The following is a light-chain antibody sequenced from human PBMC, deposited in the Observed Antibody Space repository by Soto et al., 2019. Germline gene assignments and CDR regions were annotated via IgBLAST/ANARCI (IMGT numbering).Light chain of an antibody. CDR2: GAS. Sequence: EIVLTQSPGTLSLSPGERATPSCRASQSVSSSHLAWHQQRPGQAPRLLIYGASSRAIGIPDRFSGSGSGTDFTLTINRLEPEDFAVYYCQQYSSSPLTFGGGTKVDIK. V-gene: IGKV3-20*01. CDR3: QQYSSSPLT. J-gene: IGKJ4*01. CDR1: QSVSSSH.